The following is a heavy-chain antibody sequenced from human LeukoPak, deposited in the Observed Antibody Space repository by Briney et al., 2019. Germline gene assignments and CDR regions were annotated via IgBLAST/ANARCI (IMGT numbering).Heavy chain of an antibody. CDR1: GGSFGNYY. J-gene: IGHJ5*02. Sequence: SETLSLTCTVSGGSFGNYYWSWIRQPPGKGLEWIAYIYDSGTTNYNPSLKSRVTISVDTSKNQFSLKLSSVTAADTAVYYCARVFKVTTDYDLWGQGTLVTVSS. V-gene: IGHV4-59*01. CDR3: ARVFKVTTDYDL. D-gene: IGHD4-11*01. CDR2: IYDSGTT.